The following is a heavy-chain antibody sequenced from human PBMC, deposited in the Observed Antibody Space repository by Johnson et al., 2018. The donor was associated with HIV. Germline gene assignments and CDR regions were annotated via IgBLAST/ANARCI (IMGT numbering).Heavy chain of an antibody. Sequence: QMLLVESGGGLVKPGGSLRLSCAASRFTFSDYYMSWIRQTQGKGLEWVSYISSSGGTIYYADSVKGRFSISRDNAKNSLYLQMNSLRAEDTAVYYCARDRGYWDAFDIWGQGTMVTVSS. CDR1: RFTFSDYY. D-gene: IGHD3-22*01. CDR2: ISSSGGTI. J-gene: IGHJ3*02. CDR3: ARDRGYWDAFDI. V-gene: IGHV3-11*04.